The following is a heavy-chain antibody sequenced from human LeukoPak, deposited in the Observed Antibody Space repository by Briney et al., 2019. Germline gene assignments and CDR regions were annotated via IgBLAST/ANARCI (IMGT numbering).Heavy chain of an antibody. V-gene: IGHV3-9*01. J-gene: IGHJ4*02. D-gene: IGHD5-12*01. Sequence: GRSLRLSCAASGFTFHHYAIHWVRQAPGKGLEWVSGISCNSGSTGYADSVRGRFTISRDNAKNSVYLQMNGLRAEDTALYYCAKDKAPLYSGYDWDFDFWGQGTLVIVSS. CDR3: AKDKAPLYSGYDWDFDF. CDR1: GFTFHHYA. CDR2: ISCNSGST.